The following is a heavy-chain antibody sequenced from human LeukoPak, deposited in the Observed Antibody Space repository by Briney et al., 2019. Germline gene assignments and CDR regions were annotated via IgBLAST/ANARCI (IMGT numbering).Heavy chain of an antibody. V-gene: IGHV4-61*08. CDR1: GGSISSGGYY. J-gene: IGHJ4*02. CDR2: IYYSGST. D-gene: IGHD6-6*01. CDR3: ARDSSSSEGYFDY. Sequence: SQTLSLTCTVSGGSISSGGYYWSWIRQPPGKGLEWIGYIYYSGSTNYNPSLKSRVTISVDTSKNQFSLKLSSVTAADTAVYYCARDSSSSEGYFDYWGQGTLVTVSS.